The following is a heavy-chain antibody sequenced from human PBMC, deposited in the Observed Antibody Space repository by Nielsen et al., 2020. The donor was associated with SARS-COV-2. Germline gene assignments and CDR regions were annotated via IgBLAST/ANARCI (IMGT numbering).Heavy chain of an antibody. CDR3: ARALGAEKYYYYYYGMDV. J-gene: IGHJ6*02. V-gene: IGHV3-33*01. CDR2: IWYDGSNK. Sequence: GESLKISCAASGFTFSSYGMHWVRQAPGKGLEWVAVIWYDGSNKYYADSVKGRFTISRDNSKNTLYLQMNSLRAEDTAVYYCARALGAEKYYYYYYGMDVWGQGTMVTVSS. CDR1: GFTFSSYG. D-gene: IGHD3-10*01.